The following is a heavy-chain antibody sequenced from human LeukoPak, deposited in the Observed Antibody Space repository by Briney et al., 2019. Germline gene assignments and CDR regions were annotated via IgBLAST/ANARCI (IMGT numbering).Heavy chain of an antibody. CDR1: GYTFTGYY. D-gene: IGHD3-10*01. CDR3: ARVVAKWGLLYY. CDR2: INPNSGGT. J-gene: IGHJ4*02. V-gene: IGHV1-2*02. Sequence: ASVKVSCKASGYTFTGYYMHWVRQAPGQGLEWMGWINPNSGGTNYAQKFQGRVTMTGDTSISTAYMELSRLRSDDTAVYYCARVVAKWGLLYYWGQGTLVTVSS.